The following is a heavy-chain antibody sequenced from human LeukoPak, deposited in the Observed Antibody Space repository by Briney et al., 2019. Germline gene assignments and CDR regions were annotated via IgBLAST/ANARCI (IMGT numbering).Heavy chain of an antibody. CDR3: ARVGHLAAAGTYDY. J-gene: IGHJ4*02. CDR1: GGAISSYY. CDR2: IFYSGSP. Sequence: SSETLSLTCTVSGGAISSYYWSWIRQPPGKGLEWIGNIFYSGSPNYNPSLKSRVTISFDTSKNQFPLKLSSVTAADTAVYYCARVGHLAAAGTYDYWGQGTLVTVSS. D-gene: IGHD6-13*01. V-gene: IGHV4-59*08.